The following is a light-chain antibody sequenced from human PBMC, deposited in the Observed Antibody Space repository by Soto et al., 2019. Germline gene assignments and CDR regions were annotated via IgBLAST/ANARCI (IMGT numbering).Light chain of an antibody. Sequence: DIQMTQSPSTLSASVGDRVTITCRASQSISSWLAWYQQKPGKAPKLLIYDASSLESGVPSRFSGSGSGTDFTPTISSLQPDDFATYYCQQYNSYSPETFGQGTKVEIK. V-gene: IGKV1-5*01. CDR1: QSISSW. CDR2: DAS. CDR3: QQYNSYSPET. J-gene: IGKJ1*01.